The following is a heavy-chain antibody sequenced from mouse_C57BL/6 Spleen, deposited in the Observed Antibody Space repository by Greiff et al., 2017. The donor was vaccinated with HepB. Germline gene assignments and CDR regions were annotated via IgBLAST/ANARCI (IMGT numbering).Heavy chain of an antibody. V-gene: IGHV1-15*01. Sequence: QVHVKQSGAELVRPGASVTLSCKASGYTFTDYEMHWVKQTPVHGLEWIGAIDPETGGTAYNQKFKGKAILTADKSSSTAYMELRSLTSEDSAVYYCTRERSSPSWFAYWGQGTLVTVSA. CDR1: GYTFTDYE. CDR3: TRERSSPSWFAY. J-gene: IGHJ3*01. CDR2: IDPETGGT. D-gene: IGHD1-1*01.